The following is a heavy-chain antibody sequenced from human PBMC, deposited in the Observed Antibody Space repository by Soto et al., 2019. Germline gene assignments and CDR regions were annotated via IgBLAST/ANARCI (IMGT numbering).Heavy chain of an antibody. CDR2: ISYDGSDK. CDR3: ARRDWASDYGIDV. V-gene: IGHV3-30*09. CDR1: GFKYTDFA. D-gene: IGHD3-9*01. Sequence: VQLLESGGGEVQPGRSLRLSCAASGFKYTDFALHWVRQAPGKGLEWVAIISYDGSDKYYADSVKGRFVISSDNPKKTLYLEMNSLRPEDTAVYFCARRDWASDYGIDVWGQGTTVNVFS. J-gene: IGHJ6*02.